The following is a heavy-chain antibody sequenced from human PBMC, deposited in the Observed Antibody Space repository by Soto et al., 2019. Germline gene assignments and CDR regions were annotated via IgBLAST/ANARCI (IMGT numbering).Heavy chain of an antibody. CDR2: IWYDGSNK. CDR3: ARDTKDSSYGPHYWYGMDV. Sequence: QVQLGESGGGVVQPGRSLRLSCAASGFTVSSYGMHWVRQAPGKGLEWVAVIWYDGSNKYYADSVKGRFTISRDNSKNTLYLQMNSLRAEDTAVYYCARDTKDSSYGPHYWYGMDVWGQGTTVTVSS. D-gene: IGHD5-12*01. CDR1: GFTVSSYG. J-gene: IGHJ6*02. V-gene: IGHV3-33*01.